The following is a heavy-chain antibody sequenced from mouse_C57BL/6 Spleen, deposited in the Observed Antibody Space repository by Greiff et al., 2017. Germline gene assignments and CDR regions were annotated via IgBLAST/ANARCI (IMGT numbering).Heavy chain of an antibody. J-gene: IGHJ4*01. Sequence: EVMLVESGGGLVKPGGSLKLSCAASGFTFSDYGMHWVRQAPEKELEWVAYISSGSSTIYYADTVKGRFTISRDNAKNTLFLQMTSLRSEDTAMYYCARGTVVAFYAMDYWGQGTSVTVSS. D-gene: IGHD1-1*01. CDR2: ISSGSSTI. CDR1: GFTFSDYG. V-gene: IGHV5-17*01. CDR3: ARGTVVAFYAMDY.